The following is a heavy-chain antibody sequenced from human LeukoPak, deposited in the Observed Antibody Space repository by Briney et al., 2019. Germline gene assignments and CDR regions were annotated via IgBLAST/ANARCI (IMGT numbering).Heavy chain of an antibody. CDR3: ARDLFQLPAAFDI. J-gene: IGHJ3*02. CDR2: INPNSGGT. CDR1: GGTFSSYA. D-gene: IGHD2-2*01. V-gene: IGHV1-2*02. Sequence: GASVNVSCKASGGTFSSYAISWVRQAPGQGLEWMGWINPNSGGTNYAQKSQGRVTMTRDTSISTAYMELSRLRSDDTAVYYCARDLFQLPAAFDIWGQGTMVTVSS.